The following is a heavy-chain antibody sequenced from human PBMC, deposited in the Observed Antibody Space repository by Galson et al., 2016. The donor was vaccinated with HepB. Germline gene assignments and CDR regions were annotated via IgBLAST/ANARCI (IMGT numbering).Heavy chain of an antibody. CDR1: GFTFSQYW. J-gene: IGHJ4*02. Sequence: SLRLSCAVSGFTFSQYWMSWVRQAPGKGLEWVANIKQGGSEKYYVDSVKGRFTISRDNTKSSLYLQMDSLRVEDTAVYYCARVHSSWYYFDSWGRGTLVTASS. CDR3: ARVHSSWYYFDS. V-gene: IGHV3-7*01. CDR2: IKQGGSEK.